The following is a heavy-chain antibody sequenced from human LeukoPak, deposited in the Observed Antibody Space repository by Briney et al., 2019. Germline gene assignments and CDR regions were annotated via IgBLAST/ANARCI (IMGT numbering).Heavy chain of an antibody. V-gene: IGHV4-39*07. Sequence: PSQTLSLTCTVSGGSISSSSYYWGWIRQPPGKGLEWIGSIYYSGSTYYNPSLKSRVTISVDTSKNQFSLKLSSVTAADTAVYYCARVREQLFDYWGQGTLVTVSS. CDR2: IYYSGST. CDR1: GGSISSSSYY. D-gene: IGHD6-13*01. CDR3: ARVREQLFDY. J-gene: IGHJ4*02.